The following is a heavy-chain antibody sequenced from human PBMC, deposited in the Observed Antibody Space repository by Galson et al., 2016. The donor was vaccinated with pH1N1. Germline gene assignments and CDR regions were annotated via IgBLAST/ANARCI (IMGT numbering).Heavy chain of an antibody. CDR2: ITASGGNT. D-gene: IGHD6-13*01. Sequence: AASGFTFSSYAMSWVRQAPGKGLEWVSSITASGGNTYYADSVKGRFTISRDNSKNTLFLQMNSLRAEDTAVYYCVKRPTAATGPFEYWGQGTLGTVSS. V-gene: IGHV3-23*01. CDR1: GFTFSSYA. CDR3: VKRPTAATGPFEY. J-gene: IGHJ4*02.